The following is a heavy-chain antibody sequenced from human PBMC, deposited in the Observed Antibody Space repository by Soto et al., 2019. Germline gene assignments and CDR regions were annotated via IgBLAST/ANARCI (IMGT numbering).Heavy chain of an antibody. D-gene: IGHD6-13*01. CDR3: ARGSSSWYLRLNNWFDP. V-gene: IGHV5-51*01. J-gene: IGHJ5*02. Sequence: GESLKISGKGSGYSFTSYWIGWVRQMPGKGLEWMGIIYPGDSDTRYRPSFQGQVTISADKSISTAYLQWSSLKASDTAMYYCARGSSSWYLRLNNWFDPWGQGTLVTVSS. CDR2: IYPGDSDT. CDR1: GYSFTSYW.